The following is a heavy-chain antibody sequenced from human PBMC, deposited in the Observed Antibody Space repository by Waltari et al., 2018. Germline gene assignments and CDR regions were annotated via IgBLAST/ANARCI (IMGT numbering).Heavy chain of an antibody. J-gene: IGHJ3*02. Sequence: QVQLQQWGAGLLKPSETLSLTCAVYGGSFSGYYWSWIRQPTGKGPEWSGEINHRGSTNYNPTLKSRVTISLDTSKNQFSLKLSSVTAADTAVYYCARARGIAARPGLFDIWGQGTMVTVSS. CDR2: INHRGST. V-gene: IGHV4-34*01. D-gene: IGHD6-6*01. CDR1: GGSFSGYY. CDR3: ARARGIAARPGLFDI.